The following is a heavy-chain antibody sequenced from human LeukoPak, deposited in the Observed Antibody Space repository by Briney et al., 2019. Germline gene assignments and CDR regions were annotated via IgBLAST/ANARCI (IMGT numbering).Heavy chain of an antibody. CDR1: GFTFSNAW. CDR3: ARSSN. CDR2: INTGGSA. Sequence: GGSLRLSCAASGFTFSNAWMSWVRQAPGKGPEWVSLINTGGSADYADSVKGRFTISRDNSKNTLYLQMNSLRAEDTAVYYCARSSNWGQGTLVTVSS. V-gene: IGHV3-66*02. D-gene: IGHD6-13*01. J-gene: IGHJ4*02.